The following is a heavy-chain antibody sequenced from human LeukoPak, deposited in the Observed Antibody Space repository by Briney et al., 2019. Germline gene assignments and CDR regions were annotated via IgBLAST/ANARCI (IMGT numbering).Heavy chain of an antibody. V-gene: IGHV5-51*01. CDR2: VYPGDSDT. CDR1: GYSFTNYW. D-gene: IGHD3-10*01. CDR3: TRRDYYGSGSYFSYDY. Sequence: GESLKISCKGSGYSFTNYWIGWVRQMPGKGLEWMGIVYPGDSDTIYSPAFQGQVTISADKSINTAYLQWSSLRASDTAMYYCTRRDYYGSGSYFSYDYWGQGTLVTVSS. J-gene: IGHJ4*02.